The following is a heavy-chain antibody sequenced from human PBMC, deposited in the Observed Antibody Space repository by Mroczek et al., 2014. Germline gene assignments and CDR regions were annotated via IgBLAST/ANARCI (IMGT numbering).Heavy chain of an antibody. Sequence: QITLKESGPVLVKPTETLTLTCTVSGFSLSNARMAVSWIRQPPGKALEWLAHIFSNDEKFYSTSLKSRLTISKDTSKSQVVLTMTNMDPVDTATYYCARIKGYYDGSGYYETFDDYYYYMDVWGKGTTVTVS. D-gene: IGHD3-22*01. CDR1: GFSLSNARMA. V-gene: IGHV2-26*01. J-gene: IGHJ6*03. CDR3: ARIKGYYDGSGYYETFDDYYYYMDV. CDR2: IFSNDEK.